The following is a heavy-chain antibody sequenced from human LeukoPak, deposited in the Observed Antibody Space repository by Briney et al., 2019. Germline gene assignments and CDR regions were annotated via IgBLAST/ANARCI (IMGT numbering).Heavy chain of an antibody. CDR2: TYYMSKWYS. CDR3: ARDPRSYGPDY. D-gene: IGHD5-18*01. J-gene: IGHJ4*02. Sequence: SQTLSLTCAISGDSVSNNSAAWNCIRQSPSRGLEWLGRTYYMSKWYSDYALSVKSRITISPDTSKNQFSLHLNSVTPEDTAVYYCARDPRSYGPDYWGQGILVTVSS. CDR1: GDSVSNNSAA. V-gene: IGHV6-1*01.